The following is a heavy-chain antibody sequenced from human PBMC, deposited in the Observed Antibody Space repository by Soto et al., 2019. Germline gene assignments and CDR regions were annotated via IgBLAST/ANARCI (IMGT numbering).Heavy chain of an antibody. Sequence: SETLSLTCAVSGGTISIGSYPLSWIRQPPGKGLEWIGFIYHTGSTYYNPSLRSRVAMSVDTSKNQFSLKLSSVTAADTAVYYWARTLRKGVRNVVGLDVWGQGTPVTVSS. D-gene: IGHD1-1*01. CDR3: ARTLRKGVRNVVGLDV. V-gene: IGHV4-30-2*01. J-gene: IGHJ6*02. CDR2: IYHTGST. CDR1: GGTISIGSYP.